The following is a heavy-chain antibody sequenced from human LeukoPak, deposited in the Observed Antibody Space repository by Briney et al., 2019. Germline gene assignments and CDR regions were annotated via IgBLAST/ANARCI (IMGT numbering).Heavy chain of an antibody. D-gene: IGHD4-11*01. CDR2: IYYSGST. V-gene: IGHV4-31*03. CDR3: ARGHSNWAHYYYYMDV. Sequence: SETLSLTCTVSGGSISSGGYYWSWIRQHPGKGLEWIGYIYYSGSTYYNPSLKSRVTISVDTSKNQFSLKLSSVTAADTAVYYCARGHSNWAHYYYYMDVWGKGTTVTVSS. J-gene: IGHJ6*03. CDR1: GGSISSGGYY.